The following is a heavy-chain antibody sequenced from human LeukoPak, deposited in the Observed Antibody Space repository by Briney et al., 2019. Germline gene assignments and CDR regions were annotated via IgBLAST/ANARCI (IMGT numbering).Heavy chain of an antibody. Sequence: PGGSLRLSCAASGFTFSNYAMTWVRQVPGKGLEWVSAISGSGGITYDADSVKGRFTISRNNSQNTLYLQMNSLRAEDTAVYYCAKESAPGVVSQFDSWGQGALVTVSS. CDR1: GFTFSNYA. V-gene: IGHV3-23*01. CDR2: ISGSGGIT. J-gene: IGHJ4*02. D-gene: IGHD4-23*01. CDR3: AKESAPGVVSQFDS.